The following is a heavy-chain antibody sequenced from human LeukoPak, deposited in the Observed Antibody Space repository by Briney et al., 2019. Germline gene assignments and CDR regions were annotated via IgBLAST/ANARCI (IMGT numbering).Heavy chain of an antibody. CDR2: IYYSGST. V-gene: IGHV4-39*01. J-gene: IGHJ4*02. Sequence: PSETLSLTCTVSGGSISSSSYYWGWIRQPPGKGLEWIGSIYYSGSTYYNPSLKSRITISVDTSKNQFSLKLSSVTAADTAVYYCARLLTKVRGLITPFDYWGQGTLVTVSS. D-gene: IGHD3-10*01. CDR3: ARLLTKVRGLITPFDY. CDR1: GGSISSSSYY.